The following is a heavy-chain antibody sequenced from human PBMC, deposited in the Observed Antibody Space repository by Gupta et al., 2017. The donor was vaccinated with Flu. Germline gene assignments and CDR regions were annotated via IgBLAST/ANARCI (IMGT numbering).Heavy chain of an antibody. J-gene: IGHJ4*02. V-gene: IGHV4-34*02. D-gene: IGHD3-9*01. CDR1: GGSFSGYS. Sequence: QVQLQQWGAGLLKPSETLSLTCAVYGGSFSGYSWIWIRQPPGKGLEWIGEINHSGSTNYNPSLKSRVTISVDTSKNQFSLKLSSVTAADTAVYYCARVGNDILTGYGFRRRSGFDYWGQGTLVTVSS. CDR2: INHSGST. CDR3: ARVGNDILTGYGFRRRSGFDY.